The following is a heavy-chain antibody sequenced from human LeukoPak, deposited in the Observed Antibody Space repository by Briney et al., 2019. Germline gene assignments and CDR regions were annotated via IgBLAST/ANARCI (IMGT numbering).Heavy chain of an antibody. J-gene: IGHJ4*02. CDR2: IIPFFGTA. V-gene: IGHV1-69*05. Sequence: ASVKVSCKASGGTFSSYAISWVRQAPGQGLEWMGGIIPFFGTANYAQKFQGRVTITTDESTSTAYMELSSLRSEDTAVYYCARFQLFSGCDLEAPPLWGQGTLVTVSS. CDR3: ARFQLFSGCDLEAPPL. CDR1: GGTFSSYA. D-gene: IGHD5-12*01.